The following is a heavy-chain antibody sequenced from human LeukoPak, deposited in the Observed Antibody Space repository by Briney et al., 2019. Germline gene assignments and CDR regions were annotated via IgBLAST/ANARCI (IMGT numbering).Heavy chain of an antibody. V-gene: IGHV3-7*01. Sequence: GESLRLSCAASGFPFSTFWMNWVRQAPGKGLEWVAKIKHDGSETYYVDSVKGRFTISRDNAKNSLYLQMNSLRVEDTAVYYCAELGITMIGGVWGKGTTVTISS. CDR1: GFPFSTFW. D-gene: IGHD3-10*02. J-gene: IGHJ6*04. CDR3: AELGITMIGGV. CDR2: IKHDGSET.